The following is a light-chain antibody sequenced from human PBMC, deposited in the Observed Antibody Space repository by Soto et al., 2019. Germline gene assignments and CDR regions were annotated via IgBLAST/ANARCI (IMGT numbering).Light chain of an antibody. CDR2: LGS. V-gene: IGKV2-28*01. CDR1: RNLLHSNGYYY. J-gene: IGKJ4*01. Sequence: EIVLTQSPLSLPVTPGEPASISCRSSRNLLHSNGYYYLDWYLQKPGQSPQLLIYLGSNRASGVPDRFSVSGSGTDFTLTISRVEAEDVGVYFCAQGLATPFTFGGGTKVDIK. CDR3: AQGLATPFT.